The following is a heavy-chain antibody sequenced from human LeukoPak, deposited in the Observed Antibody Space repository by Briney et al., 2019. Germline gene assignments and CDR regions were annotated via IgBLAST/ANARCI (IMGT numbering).Heavy chain of an antibody. V-gene: IGHV3-66*01. CDR1: GFTVSSNY. CDR2: IYSGGST. CDR3: ARETLWFGELNYGMDV. J-gene: IGHJ6*02. D-gene: IGHD3-10*01. Sequence: QSGGSLRLSCAASGFTVSSNYMSWVRQAPGKGLEWVSVIYSGGSTYYADSVKGRFTISRDNSKNTLYLQMNSLRAEDTAVYYCARETLWFGELNYGMDVWGQGTTVTVPS.